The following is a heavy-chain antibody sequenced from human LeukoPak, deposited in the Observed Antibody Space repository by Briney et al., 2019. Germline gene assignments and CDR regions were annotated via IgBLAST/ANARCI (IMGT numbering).Heavy chain of an antibody. CDR3: ARGTNREEWLLYGYYYCYMDV. CDR2: INHSGST. CDR1: GGSFSGYY. D-gene: IGHD3-3*01. J-gene: IGHJ6*03. Sequence: SETLSLTCAVYGGSFSGYYWSWIRQPPGKGLEWIGEINHSGSTNYNPSLKSRVTISVDTSKNQFSLKLSSVTAADTAVYYCARGTNREEWLLYGYYYCYMDVWGKGTTVTVSS. V-gene: IGHV4-34*01.